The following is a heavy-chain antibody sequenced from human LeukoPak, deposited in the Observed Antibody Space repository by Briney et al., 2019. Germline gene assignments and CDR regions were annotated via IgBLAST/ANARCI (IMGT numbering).Heavy chain of an antibody. CDR2: IFHSGST. CDR3: ARVGYNWNPWFDI. J-gene: IGHJ3*02. V-gene: IGHV4-38-2*02. D-gene: IGHD1-20*01. Sequence: PSETLSLTCNVSGFSLTIGYFWGWIRQPPGKGLEWIGSIFHSGSTYFNPSLKSRVTMSVDTSKNQFSLQLPSVTAADTAIYYCARVGYNWNPWFDIWGQGTMVTVSS. CDR1: GFSLTIGYF.